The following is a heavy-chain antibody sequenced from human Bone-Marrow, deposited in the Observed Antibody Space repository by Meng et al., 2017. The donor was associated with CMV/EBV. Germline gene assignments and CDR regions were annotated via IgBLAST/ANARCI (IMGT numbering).Heavy chain of an antibody. D-gene: IGHD3-10*01. CDR2: IKEDGGEK. CDR3: AKAYGSGSYYYYYGMDV. Sequence: GESLKISCGAFRFTVSKHWMTWVRQAPGRGLEWVANIKEDGGEKYYVDSVKGRFTISRDNAKNSLYLQMNSLRAEDTALYYCAKAYGSGSYYYYYGMDVWGQGTTVTVSS. J-gene: IGHJ6*02. V-gene: IGHV3-7*03. CDR1: RFTVSKHW.